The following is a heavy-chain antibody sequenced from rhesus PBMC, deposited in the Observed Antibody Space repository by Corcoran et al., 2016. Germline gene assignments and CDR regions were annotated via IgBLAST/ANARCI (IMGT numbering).Heavy chain of an antibody. CDR1: GGPFSSYW. Sequence: QVQLQESGPGLVKPSETLSLTCAVSGGPFSSYWWSWIRQPPGKGLEWIGEINGKSGSPNHPPSHKGRVTISKDASKYQFSLKLSSVTAADTAVYYCARSPMIVVILYNRFDVWGPGVLVTVSS. CDR3: ARSPMIVVILYNRFDV. D-gene: IGHD3-28*01. CDR2: INGKSGSP. V-gene: IGHV4-80*01. J-gene: IGHJ5-1*01.